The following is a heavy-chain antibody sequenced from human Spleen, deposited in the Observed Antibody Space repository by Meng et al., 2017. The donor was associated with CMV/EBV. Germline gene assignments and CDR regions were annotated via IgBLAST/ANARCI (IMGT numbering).Heavy chain of an antibody. CDR2: IKQDGSEK. CDR3: AKCTLTSLGYGGDFV. CDR1: GFTFSSYW. D-gene: IGHD4-23*01. J-gene: IGHJ3*01. Sequence: GGSLRLSCAASGFTFSSYWMSWVRQAPGKGLEWVANIKQDGSEKYYVDSVKGRFTISRDNAKNSLYLQMNSLRAEDTAMYYCAKCTLTSLGYGGDFVWGQGTMVTVSS. V-gene: IGHV3-7*01.